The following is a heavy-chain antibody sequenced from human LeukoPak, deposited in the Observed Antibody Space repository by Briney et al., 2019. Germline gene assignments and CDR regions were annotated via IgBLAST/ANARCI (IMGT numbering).Heavy chain of an antibody. CDR3: ATSRLF. Sequence: GGSLRLSCVASGVIFDSYAMSWVRQAPGKGLEWVSGVSAGGDKTYYADSVKGRFTISRDNSRNTLYLQMNTLRAEDTAVYYCATSRLFWGQGTLVTVSS. J-gene: IGHJ4*01. CDR1: GVIFDSYA. V-gene: IGHV3-23*01. CDR2: VSAGGDKT.